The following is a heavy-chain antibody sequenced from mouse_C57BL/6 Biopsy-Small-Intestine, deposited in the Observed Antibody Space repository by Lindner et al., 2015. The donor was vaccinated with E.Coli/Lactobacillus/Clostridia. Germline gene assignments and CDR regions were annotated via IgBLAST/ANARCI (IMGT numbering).Heavy chain of an antibody. J-gene: IGHJ4*01. CDR3: ARDYGNYYAMDY. Sequence: VQLQESGPSLVKPSQTVFLTCTVTGISITTGNYRWSWIRQFPGNKLEWIGYIYYSGTITYNPSLTSRTTITRDTPKNQFFLEMNSLTAEDTATYYCARDYGNYYAMDYWGQGTSVTVSS. CDR1: GISITTGNYR. V-gene: IGHV3-5*01. CDR2: IYYSGTI. D-gene: IGHD2-1*01.